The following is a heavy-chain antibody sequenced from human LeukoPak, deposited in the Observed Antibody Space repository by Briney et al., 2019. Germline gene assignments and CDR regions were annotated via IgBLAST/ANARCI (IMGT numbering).Heavy chain of an antibody. Sequence: GASVKVSCKVSGYTLTELSMHWVRQAPGQGLEWMGGIIPIFGTANYAQKFQGRVTITADESTSTAYMELSSLRSEDTAVYYCAWGGLRFLEWLEFDYWGQGTLVTVSS. V-gene: IGHV1-69*13. D-gene: IGHD3-3*01. J-gene: IGHJ4*02. CDR1: GYTLTELS. CDR2: IIPIFGTA. CDR3: AWGGLRFLEWLEFDY.